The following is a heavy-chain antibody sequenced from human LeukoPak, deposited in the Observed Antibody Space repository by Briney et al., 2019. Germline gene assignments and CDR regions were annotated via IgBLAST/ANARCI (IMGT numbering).Heavy chain of an antibody. CDR2: IYYSGST. V-gene: IGHV4-39*01. J-gene: IGHJ4*02. Sequence: PSETLSLTCTVSGGSISSSSYYWGWIRQPPGKGLEWIGSIYYSGSTYYNPSLKSRVTISVDTSKNQFSLKLSSVTAADTAVYYCARLEAYYYDGSGYYYFDYWGQGTLVTVSS. CDR3: ARLEAYYYDGSGYYYFDY. D-gene: IGHD3-22*01. CDR1: GGSISSSSYY.